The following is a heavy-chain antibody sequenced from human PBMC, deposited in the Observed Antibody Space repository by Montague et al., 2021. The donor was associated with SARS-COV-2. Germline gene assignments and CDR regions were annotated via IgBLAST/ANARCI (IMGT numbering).Heavy chain of an antibody. CDR2: NYYSGTT. V-gene: IGHV4-39*01. D-gene: IGHD3-10*01. CDR3: ARPLVRGVPKSFDI. Sequence: SETLSLTCTVSGGSITRNYYWGCIRQPPGKGLEWFGNNYYSGTTFINTSLERRVTISVDASKNQFSLNLTSVAAADTAVYYCARPLVRGVPKSFDIWGQGALVIVSS. J-gene: IGHJ3*02. CDR1: GGSITRNYY.